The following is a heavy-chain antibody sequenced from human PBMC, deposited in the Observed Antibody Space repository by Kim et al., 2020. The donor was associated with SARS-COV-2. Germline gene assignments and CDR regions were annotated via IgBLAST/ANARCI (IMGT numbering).Heavy chain of an antibody. V-gene: IGHV3-30*03. CDR2: ISYDGSNK. CDR1: GFTFSSYG. D-gene: IGHD3-10*01. CDR3: RGLVRGVGVDY. J-gene: IGHJ4*02. Sequence: GGSLRLSCAASGFTFSSYGMHWVRQAPGKGLEWVAVISYDGSNKYYADSVKGRFTISRDNSKNTLYLQMNSLRAEDTAVYYCRGLVRGVGVDYWGQGTL.